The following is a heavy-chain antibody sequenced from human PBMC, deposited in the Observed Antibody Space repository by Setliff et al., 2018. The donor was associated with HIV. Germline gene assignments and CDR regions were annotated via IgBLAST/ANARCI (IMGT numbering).Heavy chain of an antibody. Sequence: PSETLSLTCTVSGGSVISSSYYWGWIRQPPGKGLEWIGTMYYRGTTYNNPSLKSRVTFSADASKNQFSLNVTSVTAADTAVYYCARDRGWNDYWGQGALVTVSS. CDR2: MYYRGTT. CDR3: ARDRGWNDY. J-gene: IGHJ4*02. V-gene: IGHV4-39*07. CDR1: GGSVISSSYY. D-gene: IGHD6-19*01.